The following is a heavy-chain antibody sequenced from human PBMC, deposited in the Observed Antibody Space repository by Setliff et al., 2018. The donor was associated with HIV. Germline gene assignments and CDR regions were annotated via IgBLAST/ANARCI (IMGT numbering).Heavy chain of an antibody. V-gene: IGHV3-21*01. CDR3: ARSRSTRDAFDI. J-gene: IGHJ3*02. CDR2: ISSSGSYI. Sequence: ASVKVSCAASGFTFIDYALNWVRQAPGKGLEWVSSISSSGSYIYYAPSLKGRFTISRDYASNSLYLEMNSLRAEDTAVYYCARSRSTRDAFDIWGQGTMVTVSS. CDR1: GFTFIDYA. D-gene: IGHD1-1*01.